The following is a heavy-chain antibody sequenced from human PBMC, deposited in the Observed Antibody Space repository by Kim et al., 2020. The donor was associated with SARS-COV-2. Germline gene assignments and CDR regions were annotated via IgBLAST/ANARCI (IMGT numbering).Heavy chain of an antibody. V-gene: IGHV3-30*18. Sequence: GGSLRLSCAASGLTFSSYGMHWVRQAPGKGLEWVAFISFDGSNKYYADSVEGRFTISRDNSKNALFLQMNSLRAEDTAMYYCAKGGMTTPIDNDYWGQGTLVTVSS. CDR3: AKGGMTTPIDNDY. CDR1: GLTFSSYG. J-gene: IGHJ4*02. CDR2: ISFDGSNK. D-gene: IGHD1-1*01.